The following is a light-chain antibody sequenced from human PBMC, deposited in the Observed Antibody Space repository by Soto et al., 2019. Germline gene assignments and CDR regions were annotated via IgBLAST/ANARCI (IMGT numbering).Light chain of an antibody. CDR2: KAS. Sequence: DIQMTQSPSTLSASVGDRVTITCRASQSINIWLAWYQQKPGKAPKLLIYKASSLQSGVPSRFSGSGSGTEFILTISSLQPDDFATYYCQLHNDSFPTFGQGTKLEIK. V-gene: IGKV1-5*03. J-gene: IGKJ2*01. CDR3: QLHNDSFPT. CDR1: QSINIW.